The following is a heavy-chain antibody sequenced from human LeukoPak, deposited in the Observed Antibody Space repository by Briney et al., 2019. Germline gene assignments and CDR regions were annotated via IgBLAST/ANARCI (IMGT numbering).Heavy chain of an antibody. Sequence: GGPLRLSCAASGFTFSSYSMNWVRQAPGKGLEWVSSISSSSSYIYYADSVKGRFTISRDNAKNSLYLQMNSLRAEDTAVYYCASYNYDYVWGSSPDLDYWGQGTLVTVSS. V-gene: IGHV3-21*01. CDR2: ISSSSSYI. J-gene: IGHJ4*02. CDR3: ASYNYDYVWGSSPDLDY. D-gene: IGHD3-16*01. CDR1: GFTFSSYS.